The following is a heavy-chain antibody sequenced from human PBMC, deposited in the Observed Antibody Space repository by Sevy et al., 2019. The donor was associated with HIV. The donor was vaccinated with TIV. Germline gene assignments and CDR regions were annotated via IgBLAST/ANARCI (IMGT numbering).Heavy chain of an antibody. D-gene: IGHD2-15*01. J-gene: IGHJ4*02. CDR1: GFTFSNLG. CDR3: AKELPGPGRRYFDF. Sequence: GGSLRLSCTASGFTFSNLGMHWVPQVPGKGLEWVTFIWYDGSDKYYAASVKVRLTISRDDSKNTLYLQMDSLSPEDTAIYYCAKELPGPGRRYFDFWGQGALVTVSS. V-gene: IGHV3-30*02. CDR2: IWYDGSDK.